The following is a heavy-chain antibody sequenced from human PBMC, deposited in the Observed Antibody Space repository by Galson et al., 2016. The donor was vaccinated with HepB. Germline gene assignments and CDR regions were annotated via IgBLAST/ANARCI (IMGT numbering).Heavy chain of an antibody. CDR1: GFSLTTSGMR. D-gene: IGHD2-21*02. CDR3: ARTGTYCCGDCYYYFDY. J-gene: IGHJ4*02. V-gene: IGHV2-70*04. Sequence: PALVKPTQTLTLTCTFSGFSLTTSGMRVNWIRQPPGKALEWLARIDWDDDKFYNTSMRTRLTISKDTSKNQVVLTMINMDPVETATYYCARTGTYCCGDCYYYFDYWGQGTLVTVSS. CDR2: IDWDDDK.